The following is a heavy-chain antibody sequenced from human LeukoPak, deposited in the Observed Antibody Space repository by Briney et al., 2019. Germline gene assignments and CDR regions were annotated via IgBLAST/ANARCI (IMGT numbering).Heavy chain of an antibody. D-gene: IGHD6-19*01. CDR2: IYYSGST. Sequence: SETLSLTCTVSGGSISSGGYYWSWIRQHPGKGLEWIGYIYYSGSTYYNPSLKSRVTISIDKSKNQFSLEVTSVTAADTAIYYCARDLAVAGTNYFDFWGQGVLVTVSS. V-gene: IGHV4-31*03. CDR3: ARDLAVAGTNYFDF. J-gene: IGHJ4*02. CDR1: GGSISSGGYY.